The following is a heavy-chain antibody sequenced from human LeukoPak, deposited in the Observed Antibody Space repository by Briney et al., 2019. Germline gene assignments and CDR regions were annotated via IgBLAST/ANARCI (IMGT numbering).Heavy chain of an antibody. CDR2: IYYSGST. CDR3: ARAYGTYYFDY. D-gene: IGHD4-17*01. Sequence: ASETLSLTCTVSGGSISSGGYYWSWIRQHPGKGLEWIGYIYYSGSTYYNPSLKSRVTISVDTSKNQFSLKLRSVTAADTAVYYCARAYGTYYFDYWGQGTLVTVSS. CDR1: GGSISSGGYY. J-gene: IGHJ4*02. V-gene: IGHV4-31*03.